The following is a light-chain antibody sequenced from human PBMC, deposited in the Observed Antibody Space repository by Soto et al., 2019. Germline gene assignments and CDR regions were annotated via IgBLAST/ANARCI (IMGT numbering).Light chain of an antibody. CDR3: SSYTSSSTGV. J-gene: IGLJ3*02. Sequence: QSALTQPASVSGSPGQSIIISCTGTSSDVGGYNYVSWYQQHPGKAPKLMIYEVSNRPSGVSDRFSGSKSGNTASLTISGLQAEYEADYYCSSYTSSSTGVFGGGTKLTVL. CDR1: SSDVGGYNY. V-gene: IGLV2-14*01. CDR2: EVS.